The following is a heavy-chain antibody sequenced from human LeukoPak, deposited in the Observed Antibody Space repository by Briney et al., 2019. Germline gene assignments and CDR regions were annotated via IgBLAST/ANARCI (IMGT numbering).Heavy chain of an antibody. V-gene: IGHV3-30-3*01. CDR2: ISYDGSNK. Sequence: PGGSLRLSCAASGFTFSSYAMHWVRQAPGKGLEWVAVISYDGSNKYYADSVKGRFTISRGNSKNTLYLQMNSLRAEDTAVYYCARDRDRDYFDYWGQGTLVTVSS. J-gene: IGHJ4*02. CDR1: GFTFSSYA. CDR3: ARDRDRDYFDY. D-gene: IGHD3-10*01.